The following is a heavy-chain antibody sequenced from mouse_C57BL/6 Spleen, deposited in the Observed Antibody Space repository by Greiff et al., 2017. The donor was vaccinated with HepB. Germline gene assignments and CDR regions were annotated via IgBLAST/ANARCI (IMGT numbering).Heavy chain of an antibody. CDR2: INPNYGTT. CDR3: AREGGYSNSYYFDY. D-gene: IGHD2-5*01. V-gene: IGHV1-39*01. J-gene: IGHJ2*01. Sequence: SGPELVKPGASVKISCKASGYSFTDYNMNWVKQSNGKSLEWIGVINPNYGTTSYNQKFKGKATLTVDQSSSTAYMQLNSLTSEDSAVYYCAREGGYSNSYYFDYWGQGTTLTVSS. CDR1: GYSFTDYN.